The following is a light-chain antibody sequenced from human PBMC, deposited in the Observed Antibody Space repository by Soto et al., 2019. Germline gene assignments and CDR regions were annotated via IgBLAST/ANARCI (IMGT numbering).Light chain of an antibody. V-gene: IGLV2-23*02. CDR2: EVS. J-gene: IGLJ1*01. CDR1: SSDVGSYNL. CDR3: CSYAGSSTSV. Sequence: QSVLTQPASVSGSPGQSITISCTGTSSDVGSYNLVSWYQQHPGRAPKLMIYEVSKRPSGGSNRFSGSKSGNTASLTISGLQAEDEADYYCCSYAGSSTSVFGTGTKVTV.